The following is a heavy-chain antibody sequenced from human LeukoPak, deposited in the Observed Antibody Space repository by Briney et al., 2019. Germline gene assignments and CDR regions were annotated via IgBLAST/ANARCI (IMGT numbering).Heavy chain of an antibody. Sequence: PGRSPRLSCAASGFTFSTYGMHWVRQAPGKGLEWVAVIWYDGDNKYYADSVKGRFTISRDNSKNTLYLQMNSLRAEDTAVYYCARGPRTTVTPLRAFDIWGQGTMVTVSS. J-gene: IGHJ3*02. CDR1: GFTFSTYG. D-gene: IGHD4-17*01. CDR2: IWYDGDNK. V-gene: IGHV3-33*01. CDR3: ARGPRTTVTPLRAFDI.